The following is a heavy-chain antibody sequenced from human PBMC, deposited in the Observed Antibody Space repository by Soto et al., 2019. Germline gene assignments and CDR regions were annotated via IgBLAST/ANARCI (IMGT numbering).Heavy chain of an antibody. CDR2: INPNSGGT. Sequence: GASVKVSCKASGYTFTGYYMYWVRQAPGQGLEWMGWINPNSGGTNYAQKFQGRVTMTRDTSISTAYMELSRLRSDDTAVYYCARHEDCRSTSCPFAFDIWGQGTMVTVSS. CDR1: GYTFTGYY. CDR3: ARHEDCRSTSCPFAFDI. J-gene: IGHJ3*02. D-gene: IGHD2-2*01. V-gene: IGHV1-2*02.